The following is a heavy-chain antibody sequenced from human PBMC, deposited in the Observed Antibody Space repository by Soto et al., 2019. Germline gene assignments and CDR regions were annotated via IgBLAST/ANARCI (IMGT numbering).Heavy chain of an antibody. V-gene: IGHV1-2*02. CDR3: ARDHAPAMVTGDY. J-gene: IGHJ4*02. D-gene: IGHD5-18*01. Sequence: QVQLVQSGAEVKKPGASVKVSCKASGYTFTGYYMHWVRQAPGQGLEWMGWINPNRGGTNYAQKFQGRVTMTRDTAISTAYMELSRLRSDDTAVYYCARDHAPAMVTGDYWGQGTLVTVSS. CDR2: INPNRGGT. CDR1: GYTFTGYY.